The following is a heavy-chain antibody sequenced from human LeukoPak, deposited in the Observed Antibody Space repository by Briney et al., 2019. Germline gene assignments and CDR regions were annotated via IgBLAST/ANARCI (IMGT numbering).Heavy chain of an antibody. CDR3: TRVPRTAVGI. Sequence: GASVNVSCKASGYTSISYDIYWVRQATGQGLEWMGYMNPNSGNTRYAQKFQGRVTMTRSTSISTAYMELSSLRSEDTAVYYCTRVPRTAVGIWGQGTMVTVSS. CDR2: MNPNSGNT. CDR1: GYTSISYD. J-gene: IGHJ3*02. D-gene: IGHD6-19*01. V-gene: IGHV1-8*02.